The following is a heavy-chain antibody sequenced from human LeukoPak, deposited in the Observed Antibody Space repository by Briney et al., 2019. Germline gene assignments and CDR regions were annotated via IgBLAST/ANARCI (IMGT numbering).Heavy chain of an antibody. D-gene: IGHD3-3*01. CDR2: IINNGGNT. Sequence: GGSLRLSCSASGFTFSSFAMHWVRQAPGKGLECVSSIINNGGNTYYADSVKGRFTISRDNSKSTLYLQMSSLRPEDTAVYYCGGPNPLLERPSAMDVWGQGTTVTVSS. J-gene: IGHJ6*02. V-gene: IGHV3-64D*06. CDR1: GFTFSSFA. CDR3: GGPNPLLERPSAMDV.